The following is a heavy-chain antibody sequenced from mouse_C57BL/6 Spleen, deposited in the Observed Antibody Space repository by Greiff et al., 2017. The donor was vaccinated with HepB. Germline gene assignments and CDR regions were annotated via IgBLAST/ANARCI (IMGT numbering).Heavy chain of an antibody. Sequence: QVQLQQPGAELVKPGASVKMSCKASGYTFTSYWITWVKQRPGQGLEWIGDIYPGSGSTNYNEKFKSKATLTVDTSSSTAYMQLSSLTSEDSAVYYCARDGYDYDVSSWFAYWGQGTLVTVSA. CDR3: ARDGYDYDVSSWFAY. CDR1: GYTFTSYW. CDR2: IYPGSGST. J-gene: IGHJ3*01. D-gene: IGHD2-4*01. V-gene: IGHV1-55*01.